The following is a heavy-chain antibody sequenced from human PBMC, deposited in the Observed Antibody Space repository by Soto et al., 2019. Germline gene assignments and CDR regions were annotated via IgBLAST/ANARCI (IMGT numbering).Heavy chain of an antibody. Sequence: ASVKVSCKASGYTFTSYGISWVRQAPGQGLEWMGWISAYNGNTDYAQKLQGRVTMTTDTSTSTAYMELRSLRSDDTAVYYCARDQDIVVVPAAPANYWGQGTLVTVSS. CDR2: ISAYNGNT. CDR1: GYTFTSYG. D-gene: IGHD2-2*01. J-gene: IGHJ4*02. CDR3: ARDQDIVVVPAAPANY. V-gene: IGHV1-18*01.